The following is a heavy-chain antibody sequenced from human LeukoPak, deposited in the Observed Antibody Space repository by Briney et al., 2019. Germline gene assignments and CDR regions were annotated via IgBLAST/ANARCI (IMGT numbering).Heavy chain of an antibody. CDR1: GGSISSGSYY. V-gene: IGHV4-61*02. CDR3: ARRSTGYSGYDFRSGPFDI. D-gene: IGHD5-12*01. Sequence: SETLSLTCTVSGGSISSGSYYWSWIRQPAGKGLEWIGRIYTSGSTNYNPSLKSRVTISVDTSKNQFSLKLSSVTAADTAVYYCARRSTGYSGYDFRSGPFDIWGQGTMVIVSS. J-gene: IGHJ3*02. CDR2: IYTSGST.